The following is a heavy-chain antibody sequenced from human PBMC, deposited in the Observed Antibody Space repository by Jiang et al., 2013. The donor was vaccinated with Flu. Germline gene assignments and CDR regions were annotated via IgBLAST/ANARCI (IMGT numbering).Heavy chain of an antibody. CDR3: ARGAAAGTGRGIDY. V-gene: IGHV4-34*01. D-gene: IGHD6-13*01. CDR2: INHSGST. CDR1: GGSFSGYY. J-gene: IGHJ4*02. Sequence: LLKPSETLSLTCAVYGGSFSGYYWSWIRQPPGKGLEWIGEINHSGSTNYNPSLKSRVTISVDTSKNQFSLKLSSVTAADTAVYYCARGAAAGTGRGIDYWGQGTLVTVSS.